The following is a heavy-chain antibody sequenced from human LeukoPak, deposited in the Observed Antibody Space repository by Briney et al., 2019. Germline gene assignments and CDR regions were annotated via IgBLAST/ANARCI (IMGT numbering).Heavy chain of an antibody. Sequence: ASVKVSCKASGYTFTGYYMNWVRQAPGQGLEWMGWINPNSGATIYAQKFQGRVTMTRDTSISTAYLELSSLRSDDTAVYYCTRDQYSGSFYYWGQGTLVTVSS. CDR1: GYTFTGYY. D-gene: IGHD1-26*01. CDR2: INPNSGAT. CDR3: TRDQYSGSFYY. V-gene: IGHV1-2*02. J-gene: IGHJ4*02.